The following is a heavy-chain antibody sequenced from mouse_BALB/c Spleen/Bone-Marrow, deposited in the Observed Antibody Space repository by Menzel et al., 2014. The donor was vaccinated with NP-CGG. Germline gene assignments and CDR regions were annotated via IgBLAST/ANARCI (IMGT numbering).Heavy chain of an antibody. V-gene: IGHV14-3*02. D-gene: IGHD2-4*01. CDR3: AGYDYGVYFDY. J-gene: IGHJ2*01. CDR2: IDPANGNT. CDR1: GFNIKDTY. Sequence: VHVKQSGAEVVKPGASVKLSCTASGFNIKDTYMHWVKQRPEQGLEWIGRIDPANGNTKYDPKFQGKTTITADTSSNTAYLQLSSLTSEDTAVYYCAGYDYGVYFDYWGQGTTLTVSS.